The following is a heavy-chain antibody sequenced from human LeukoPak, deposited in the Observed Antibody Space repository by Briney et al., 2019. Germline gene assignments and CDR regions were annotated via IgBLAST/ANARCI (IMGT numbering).Heavy chain of an antibody. V-gene: IGHV4-59*01. CDR2: IYYSGST. CDR3: ARDRCSGGSCYSDY. CDR1: GGSFSGYY. D-gene: IGHD2-15*01. Sequence: SETLSLTCAVYGGSFSGYYWSWIQQPPGKGLEWIGYIYYSGSTTYNPSLKSRVTISVDTSKNQFSLKLSSVTAADTAVYYCARDRCSGGSCYSDYWGQGTLVTVSS. J-gene: IGHJ4*02.